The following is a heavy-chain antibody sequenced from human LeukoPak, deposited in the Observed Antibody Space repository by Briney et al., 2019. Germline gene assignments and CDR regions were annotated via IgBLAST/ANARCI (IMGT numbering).Heavy chain of an antibody. D-gene: IGHD1-26*01. Sequence: GGSLRLSCAASGFTFSSHAMNWVRQAPGKGLEWVAIISSTGGSTYYTDSVKGRFTISRDNSKNTLYLQMNSLRAEDTAVYYCARRGGDSGGYYAAYFDYWGQGTLVTASS. CDR1: GFTFSSHA. CDR3: ARRGGDSGGYYAAYFDY. CDR2: ISSTGGST. V-gene: IGHV3-23*01. J-gene: IGHJ4*02.